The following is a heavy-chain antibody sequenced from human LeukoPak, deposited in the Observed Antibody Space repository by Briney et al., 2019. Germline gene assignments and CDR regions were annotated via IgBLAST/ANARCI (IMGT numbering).Heavy chain of an antibody. J-gene: IGHJ4*02. CDR3: ARGLSIAARPRCYYFDY. D-gene: IGHD6-6*01. Sequence: GASVKVSCKASGYTFVNYTMHWVRQAPGQRLEWLGWINAGNGNTKYSQKFQGRVTITRDTPASTAYMELSSLRSEDTAVYYCARGLSIAARPRCYYFDYWGQGTLVTVSS. V-gene: IGHV1-3*01. CDR1: GYTFVNYT. CDR2: INAGNGNT.